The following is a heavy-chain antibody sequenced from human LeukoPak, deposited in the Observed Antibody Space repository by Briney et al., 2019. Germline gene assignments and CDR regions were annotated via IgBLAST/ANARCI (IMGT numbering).Heavy chain of an antibody. CDR2: LSGSGDNT. V-gene: IGHV3-23*01. J-gene: IGHJ2*01. Sequence: PGGSLRVSCAASGFTFINYAMSWVRQAQGKGLEWVSGLSGSGDNTYYADSVKGRFTISRDNSKNTLYLQMNRLRAEDTALYYCARPASRGVGRYFDLWGRGTLVTVSS. CDR1: GFTFINYA. CDR3: ARPASRGVGRYFDL. D-gene: IGHD3-10*01.